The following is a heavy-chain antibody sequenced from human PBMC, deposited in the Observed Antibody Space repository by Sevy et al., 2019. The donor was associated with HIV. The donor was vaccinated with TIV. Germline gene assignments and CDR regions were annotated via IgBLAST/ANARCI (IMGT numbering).Heavy chain of an antibody. J-gene: IGHJ4*02. CDR2: ISSSGSTI. V-gene: IGHV3-11*01. CDR1: GFTFSDYY. Sequence: GGSLRLSCAASGFTFSDYYMSWIRQAPGKGLEWVSYISSSGSTIYYADSVKGRFTISRDNAKNSLYLQMNSLRAEDTAVYYCARESFLYCSGGSCYFGEDYWGQGTLVTVSS. D-gene: IGHD2-15*01. CDR3: ARESFLYCSGGSCYFGEDY.